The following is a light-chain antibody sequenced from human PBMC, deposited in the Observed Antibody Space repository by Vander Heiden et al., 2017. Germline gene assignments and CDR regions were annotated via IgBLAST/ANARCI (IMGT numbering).Light chain of an antibody. CDR1: QSISSW. CDR3: QQYKSYPPT. CDR2: DAS. V-gene: IGKV1-5*01. J-gene: IGKJ2*01. Sequence: DIQMTQSPSTLSASVGDRVTITCRASQSISSWLAWYQQKPGKAPKLLIYDASSLESGVPSRFSGSGSGTEFTLTISSLQPDDFATYYCQQYKSYPPTFGQGTKLEIK.